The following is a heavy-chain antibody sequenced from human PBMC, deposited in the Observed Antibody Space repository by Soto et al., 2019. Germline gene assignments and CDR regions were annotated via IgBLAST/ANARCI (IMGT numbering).Heavy chain of an antibody. D-gene: IGHD4-17*01. CDR3: ASGRTVRGNYYGMDV. CDR2: ISYDGSNK. J-gene: IGHJ6*02. CDR1: GFTFSGYA. V-gene: IGHV3-30-3*01. Sequence: GGSLRLSCAASGFTFSGYAMHWVRQAPGKGLEWVAVISYDGSNKYYADSVKGRFTISRDNSKNTLYLQMNSLRAEDTAVYYCASGRTVRGNYYGMDVWGQGTTVTVSS.